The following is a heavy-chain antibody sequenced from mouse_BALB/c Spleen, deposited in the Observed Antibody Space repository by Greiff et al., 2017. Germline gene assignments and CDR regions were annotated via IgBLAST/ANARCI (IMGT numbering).Heavy chain of an antibody. CDR2: INPYNDGT. CDR3: ARQDRDYYGSSYVGFDY. Sequence: EVQLQQPGPELVKPGASVKMSCKASGYTFTSYVMHWVKQKPGQGLEWIGYINPYNDGTKYNEKFKGKATLTSDKSSSTAYMELSSLTSEDSAVYYCARQDRDYYGSSYVGFDYWGQGTTLTVSS. CDR1: GYTFTSYV. J-gene: IGHJ2*01. D-gene: IGHD1-1*01. V-gene: IGHV1-14*01.